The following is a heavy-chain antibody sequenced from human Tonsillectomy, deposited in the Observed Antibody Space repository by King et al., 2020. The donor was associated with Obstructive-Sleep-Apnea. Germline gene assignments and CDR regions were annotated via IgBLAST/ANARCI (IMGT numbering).Heavy chain of an antibody. Sequence: VQLVESGGGLVTPGGSLRLSCAASGFIFSDNYMSWVRQAPGKGLEWLSYISGRGITYYRDSLKDRFTISRDNAKNSVYLQMNSLRAEDTAIYYCVRDRGRSFDYWGQGTLVTVSS. V-gene: IGHV3-11*01. CDR2: ISGRGIT. CDR1: GFIFSDNY. J-gene: IGHJ4*02. CDR3: VRDRGRSFDY. D-gene: IGHD3-10*01.